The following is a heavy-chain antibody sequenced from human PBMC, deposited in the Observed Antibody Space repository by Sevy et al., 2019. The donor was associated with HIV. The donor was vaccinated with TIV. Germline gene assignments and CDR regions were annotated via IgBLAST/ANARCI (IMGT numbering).Heavy chain of an antibody. J-gene: IGHJ4*02. D-gene: IGHD3-10*01. Sequence: GGSLRLSCAASGLALSDYYMAWIRQAPGKGLEWVSYIRGGGATIYYADSVKGRFTISRDNAKATLHLQMNSLRVDDTAVYFCARDPFHFLRGCFWGQGTQVTVSS. CDR1: GLALSDYY. V-gene: IGHV3-11*01. CDR2: IRGGGATI. CDR3: ARDPFHFLRGCF.